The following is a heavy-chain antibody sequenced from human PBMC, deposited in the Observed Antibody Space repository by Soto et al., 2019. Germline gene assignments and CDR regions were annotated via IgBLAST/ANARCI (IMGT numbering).Heavy chain of an antibody. CDR1: GGSISSYT. J-gene: IGHJ6*03. CDR2: IIPILGIA. CDR3: STYGGNGSRTWYPVNYYYYYMDV. V-gene: IGHV1-69*02. Sequence: SVKVTCKASGGSISSYTISWVQQANGQGLEWMGRIIPILGIANYAQKFQGRVTITADKSTSTAYMELSSLRSEDTAVYYCSTYGGNGSRTWYPVNYYYYYMDVWGKGTTVTVSS. D-gene: IGHD6-13*01.